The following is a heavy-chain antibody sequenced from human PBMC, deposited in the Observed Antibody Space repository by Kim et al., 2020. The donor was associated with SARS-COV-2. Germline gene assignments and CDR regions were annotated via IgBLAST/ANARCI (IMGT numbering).Heavy chain of an antibody. J-gene: IGHJ4*02. V-gene: IGHV1-2*06. CDR2: ISPYSGAS. Sequence: ASVKVSCKASGYTFKDYYIHWVRQAPGQGLQWMGRISPYSGASAFAQNFQGRVTMTCDTSIDTAYMELSTLTSDDTAVYFCARAQVLSFGYFPDYWGQGTLVTVSS. CDR3: ARAQVLSFGYFPDY. D-gene: IGHD3-22*01. CDR1: GYTFKDYY.